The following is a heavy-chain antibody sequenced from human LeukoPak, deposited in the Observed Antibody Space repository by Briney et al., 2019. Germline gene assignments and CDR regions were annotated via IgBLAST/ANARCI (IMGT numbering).Heavy chain of an antibody. J-gene: IGHJ4*02. CDR1: GYDFTAHF. D-gene: IGHD3-16*01. CDR3: AREGLVSGFTFGQPFDY. V-gene: IGHV1-2*06. CDR2: VNPHDGGT. Sequence: GASVKVSCKTSGYDFTAHFLHWVRQAPGHGLEWMGRVNPHDGGTKYALSFQGRVTMTRDASTRTVYMELSSLRSDDTAIIYYAREGLVSGFTFGQPFDYWGQGTLVTVSS.